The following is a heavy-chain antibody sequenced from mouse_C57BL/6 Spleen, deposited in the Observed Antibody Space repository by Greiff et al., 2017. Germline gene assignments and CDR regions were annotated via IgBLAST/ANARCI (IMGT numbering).Heavy chain of an antibody. J-gene: IGHJ2*01. V-gene: IGHV1-69*01. CDR3: ARFTTVVRYFDY. D-gene: IGHD1-1*01. CDR1: GYTFTSYW. Sequence: QVQLQQPGAELVMPGASVKLSCKASGYTFTSYWMHWVKQRPGQGLEWIGEIDPSDSYTNYNQKFKGKSTLTVDKSSSTAYMQLSSLTSEDSAVYYCARFTTVVRYFDYWGQGTTLTASS. CDR2: IDPSDSYT.